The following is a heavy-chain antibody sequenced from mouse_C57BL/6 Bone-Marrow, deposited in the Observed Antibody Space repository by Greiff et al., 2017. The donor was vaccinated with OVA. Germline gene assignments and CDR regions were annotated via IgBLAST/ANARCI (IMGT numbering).Heavy chain of an antibody. Sequence: EVKLMESGPELVKPGASVKIPCKASGYTFTDYNMDWVKQSHGKSLEWIGDINPNNGGTIYNQKFKGKATLTVDKSSSTAYMELRSLTSEDTAVYYCARRGIYAGYYAMDYWGQGTSVTVSS. CDR2: INPNNGGT. V-gene: IGHV1-18*01. CDR1: GYTFTDYN. CDR3: ARRGIYAGYYAMDY. J-gene: IGHJ4*01. D-gene: IGHD2-3*01.